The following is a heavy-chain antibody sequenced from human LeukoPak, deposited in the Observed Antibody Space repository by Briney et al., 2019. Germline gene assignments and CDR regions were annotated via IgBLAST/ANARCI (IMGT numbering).Heavy chain of an antibody. CDR3: ASGVVVSAFDI. D-gene: IGHD2-2*01. V-gene: IGHV1-18*04. Sequence: GASVKVSCKASGYTFTGYYMHWVRQAPGQGLEWMGWISAYNGNTNYAQKLQGRVTMTTDTSTSTAYMELRSLRSDDTAVYYCASGVVVSAFDIWGQGTMVTVSS. J-gene: IGHJ3*02. CDR1: GYTFTGYY. CDR2: ISAYNGNT.